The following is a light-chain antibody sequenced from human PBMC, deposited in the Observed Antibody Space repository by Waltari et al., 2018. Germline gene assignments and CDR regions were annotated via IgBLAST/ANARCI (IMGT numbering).Light chain of an antibody. V-gene: IGLV3-19*01. CDR1: SLRSGD. CDR3: NSRDNRGQGVI. Sequence: SSELTQDPAVSVALGQTIRITCQRDSLRSGDASWYQQKPGQAPVLVMFGENNRPSGIPDRFSGSISGRTTSLTITGAQAEEEADDYCNSRDNRGQGVIFGGGTKVTVL. CDR2: GEN. J-gene: IGLJ2*01.